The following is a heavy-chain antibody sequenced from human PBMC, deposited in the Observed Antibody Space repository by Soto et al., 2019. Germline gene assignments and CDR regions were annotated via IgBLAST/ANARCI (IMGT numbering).Heavy chain of an antibody. CDR1: GGSISSGDYY. D-gene: IGHD4-17*01. J-gene: IGHJ5*02. V-gene: IGHV4-30-4*01. CDR2: SYYSGST. CDR3: ARTDDGGNSGWLDP. Sequence: KASETLSLTCTVSGGSISSGDYYWSWIRQPPGKGLEWIWYSYYSGSTYYNPSLKSRVTISVDTSKNQFSLKLSSVTAADTDVYDCARTDDGGNSGWLDPWGQGTLVTVSS.